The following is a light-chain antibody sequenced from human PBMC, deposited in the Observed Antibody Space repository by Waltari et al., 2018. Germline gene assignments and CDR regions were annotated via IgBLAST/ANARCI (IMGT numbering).Light chain of an antibody. J-gene: IGLJ2*01. V-gene: IGLV2-8*01. Sequence: QSALTQPPSASGSPGQSVTISCTGTSSDAGGYAYVSWYQQHPGKAPNLLIYEVSKRPPGVPDRFSGSKSGNTASLTVSGLQGEDEADYYCSSYAGSNNYVAFGGGTKLTVL. CDR3: SSYAGSNNYVA. CDR2: EVS. CDR1: SSDAGGYAY.